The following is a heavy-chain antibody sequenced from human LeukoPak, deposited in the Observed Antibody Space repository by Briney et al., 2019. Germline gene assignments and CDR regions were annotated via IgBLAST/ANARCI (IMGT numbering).Heavy chain of an antibody. CDR3: AKEPKPLAAAGPYFDY. J-gene: IGHJ4*02. CDR1: GFTFSSYG. V-gene: IGHV3-30*18. D-gene: IGHD6-13*01. Sequence: GRSLRLSCAASGFTFSSYGMHWVRQAPGKGLEWVAVMSYDGSNKYYADSVKGRFTISRDNSKNTLYLQMNSLRAEDTAVYYCAKEPKPLAAAGPYFDYWGQGTLVTVSS. CDR2: MSYDGSNK.